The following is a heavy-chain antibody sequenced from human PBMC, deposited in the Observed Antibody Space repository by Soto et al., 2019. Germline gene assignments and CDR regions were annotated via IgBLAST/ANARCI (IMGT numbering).Heavy chain of an antibody. V-gene: IGHV5-10-1*01. J-gene: IGHJ4*02. D-gene: IGHD3-22*01. Sequence: PWESLKISCKGSGYRFAGYWITWVRQKPGKGLEWMGRIDPSDSQTYYSPSFRGHVTISATKSITTVFLQWSSLRASDTAMYYCARQIYDSDTGPNFQYYFDSWGQETPVTVSS. CDR3: ARQIYDSDTGPNFQYYFDS. CDR1: GYRFAGYW. CDR2: IDPSDSQT.